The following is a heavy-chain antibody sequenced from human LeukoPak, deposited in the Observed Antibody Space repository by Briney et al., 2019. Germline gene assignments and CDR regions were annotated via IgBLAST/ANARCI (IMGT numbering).Heavy chain of an antibody. D-gene: IGHD5-18*01. CDR3: ARDRTVYSYGCDY. Sequence: ASVKVSCKASGGTFGSYAISWVRQAPGQGLEWMGRIIPILGIANYAQKFQGRVTITADKSTSTAYMELSSLRSEDTAVYYCARDRTVYSYGCDYWGQGTLVTVSS. CDR2: IIPILGIA. J-gene: IGHJ4*02. V-gene: IGHV1-69*04. CDR1: GGTFGSYA.